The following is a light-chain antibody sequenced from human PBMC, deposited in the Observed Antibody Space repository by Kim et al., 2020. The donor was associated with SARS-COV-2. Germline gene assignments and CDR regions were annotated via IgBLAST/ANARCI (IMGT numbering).Light chain of an antibody. Sequence: EIVLTQSPATLSLSPGERATLSCRASQSVSRYLAWYQQKPGRAPRLLIYDASNRATGIPARFSGSGSGTDFTLTISSLEPEDFAVYYCQQRSDWPRFTFGPGTKVDIK. CDR3: QQRSDWPRFT. V-gene: IGKV3-11*01. CDR2: DAS. CDR1: QSVSRY. J-gene: IGKJ3*01.